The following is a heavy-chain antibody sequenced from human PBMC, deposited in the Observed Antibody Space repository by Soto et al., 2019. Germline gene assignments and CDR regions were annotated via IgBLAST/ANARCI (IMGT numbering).Heavy chain of an antibody. CDR2: IYWNDDK. D-gene: IGHD5-12*01. V-gene: IGHV2-5*01. Sequence: QITLKESGPTLVKPTQTLTLTCTFSGFSLSTSGMVVGWIRQPPGKAPEWLAFIYWNDDKRYSPSLQSRLTXTTXTSKNQVVLIMTNMDPGDTATYYCAHRATITSIDYWGQGTLVTVSS. CDR1: GFSLSTSGMV. CDR3: AHRATITSIDY. J-gene: IGHJ4*02.